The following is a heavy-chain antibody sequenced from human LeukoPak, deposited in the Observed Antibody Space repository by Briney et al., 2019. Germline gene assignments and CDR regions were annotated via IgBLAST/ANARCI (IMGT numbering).Heavy chain of an antibody. CDR1: GYTFTDYY. CDR3: ARGRYCGETTCSDFDS. Sequence: ASVKVSCKASGYTFTDYYMHWVRQAPGPGLEWMGWINPNSGGTDYAQKFQGRVTLIRDTSISTAYMKLSRLTSDDTAVYYCARGRYCGETTCSDFDSWGQGTLVTVSS. CDR2: INPNSGGT. V-gene: IGHV1-2*02. J-gene: IGHJ4*02. D-gene: IGHD2-21*01.